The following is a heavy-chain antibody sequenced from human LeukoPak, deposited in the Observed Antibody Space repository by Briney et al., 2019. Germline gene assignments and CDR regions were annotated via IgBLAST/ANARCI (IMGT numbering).Heavy chain of an antibody. CDR2: ISSSSTTI. CDR3: ARDPDRGGGFDY. D-gene: IGHD2-15*01. Sequence: GGSLRLSCVASGFTFSSYSMNWARQAPGKRPEWVSYISSSSTTIYYADSVKGRFTISRDNVQNSLYLQMNSLRAEDTAVYYCARDPDRGGGFDYWGQGTLVTASS. CDR1: GFTFSSYS. V-gene: IGHV3-48*01. J-gene: IGHJ4*02.